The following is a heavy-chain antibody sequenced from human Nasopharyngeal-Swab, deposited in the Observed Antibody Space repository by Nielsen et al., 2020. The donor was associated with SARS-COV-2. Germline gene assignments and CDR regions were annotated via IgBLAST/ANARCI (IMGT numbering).Heavy chain of an antibody. CDR2: IKQDGSEK. CDR3: ARQGVFVPAYFHQYYMDV. V-gene: IGHV3-7*03. CDR1: GFSFSTYW. Sequence: GESLKISCAASGFSFSTYWMTWVRQAPGKGPEWVANIKQDGSEKYYVDSVKGRFTVSRDNPKNLLYLQVNSRRAEDTAVYYCARQGVFVPAYFHQYYMDVWGKGTTVTVSS. J-gene: IGHJ6*03. D-gene: IGHD3-16*02.